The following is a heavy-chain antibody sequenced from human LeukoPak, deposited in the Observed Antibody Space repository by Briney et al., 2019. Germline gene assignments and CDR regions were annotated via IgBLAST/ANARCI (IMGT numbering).Heavy chain of an antibody. CDR2: ISSSSSYI. CDR3: ARDLSSSWYSSGMDV. CDR1: GFTFSSYS. D-gene: IGHD6-13*01. J-gene: IGHJ6*02. V-gene: IGHV3-21*01. Sequence: GGSLRLSCAASGFTFSSYSMTWVRQAPGKGLEWVSSISSSSSYIYYADSVKGRFTISRDNAKNSLYLQMNSLRAEDTAVYYCARDLSSSWYSSGMDVWGQGTTVTVSS.